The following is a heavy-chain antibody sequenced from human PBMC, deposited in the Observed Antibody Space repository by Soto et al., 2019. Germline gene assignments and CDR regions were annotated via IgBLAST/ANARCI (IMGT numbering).Heavy chain of an antibody. D-gene: IGHD3-10*01. Sequence: QVQLQESGPGLVKPSQTLSLTCTVSGGSISSGDYYWSWIRQPPGKGLEWIGYIYYSGSTYYNPSLKGRVTXSXDXXKHQFSLKLSSVTAADTAVYYCARVGGFGATTIDYWGQGTLVTVSS. J-gene: IGHJ4*02. CDR1: GGSISSGDYY. V-gene: IGHV4-30-4*01. CDR2: IYYSGST. CDR3: ARVGGFGATTIDY.